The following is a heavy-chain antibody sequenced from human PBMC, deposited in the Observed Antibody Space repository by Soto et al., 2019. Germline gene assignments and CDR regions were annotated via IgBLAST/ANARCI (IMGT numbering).Heavy chain of an antibody. V-gene: IGHV3-23*01. D-gene: IGHD6-13*01. CDR1: GSTFSSYA. CDR3: AKAQMLSIAAVGSPPDY. Sequence: GGSLRLSCAASGSTFSSYAMSWVRQAPGKGLEWVSAISGSGGSTYYADSVKGRFTISRDNSKNTLYLQMNSLRAQDTAVYYCAKAQMLSIAAVGSPPDYWGQGTLVTVSS. J-gene: IGHJ4*02. CDR2: ISGSGGST.